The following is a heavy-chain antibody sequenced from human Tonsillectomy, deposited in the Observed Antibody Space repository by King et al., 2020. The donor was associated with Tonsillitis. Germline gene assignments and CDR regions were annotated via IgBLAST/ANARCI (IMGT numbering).Heavy chain of an antibody. CDR3: ATDGPQLGF. Sequence: HVQLVESGGGVVQPGGSLRLSCAASGFTFSSYGMHWVRQAPGKGLEWVAFIQYDGSNKYYADSVKGRFTISRDNSKNTLYVQMNSLRAEDTAVYYCATDGPQLGFWGERTLVTVSS. CDR1: GFTFSSYG. CDR2: IQYDGSNK. V-gene: IGHV3-30*02. J-gene: IGHJ4*02. D-gene: IGHD1-1*01.